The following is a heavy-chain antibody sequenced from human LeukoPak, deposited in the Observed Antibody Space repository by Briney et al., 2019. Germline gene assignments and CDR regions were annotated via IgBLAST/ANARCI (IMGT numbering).Heavy chain of an antibody. J-gene: IGHJ4*02. CDR2: INHSGST. Sequence: SETLSLTCAVYGGSFSDYYWSWIRQPPGKGLEWIGEINHSGSTNYNPSLKSRVTISVDTSKNQFSLKLSTVTAADTGVYYCAGSIVARLDYWGQGTLVTVSS. CDR3: AGSIVARLDY. V-gene: IGHV4-34*01. CDR1: GGSFSDYY. D-gene: IGHD6-6*01.